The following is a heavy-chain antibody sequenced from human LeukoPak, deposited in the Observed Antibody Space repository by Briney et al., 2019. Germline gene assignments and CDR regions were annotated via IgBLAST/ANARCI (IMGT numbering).Heavy chain of an antibody. V-gene: IGHV3-33*01. CDR1: GFTFSSYG. J-gene: IGHJ4*02. D-gene: IGHD3-22*01. CDR2: IWYDGSNK. Sequence: GGSLRLSCAASGFTFSSYGMQWVRQAPGKGLEGVAVIWYDGSNKYYADSVKGRFTISRDNSKNPLYLQMNSLRAEDTAVYYCARDSSGYYPFYWGQGTLVTVSS. CDR3: ARDSSGYYPFY.